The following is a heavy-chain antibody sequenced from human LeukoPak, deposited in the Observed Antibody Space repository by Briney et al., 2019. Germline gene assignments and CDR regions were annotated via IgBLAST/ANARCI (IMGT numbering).Heavy chain of an antibody. CDR3: AKDYWAGPQVPLHFDY. CDR1: GFTFSSYG. D-gene: IGHD2-2*01. V-gene: IGHV3-30*18. Sequence: GGSLRLSCAASGFTFSSYGMHWVRQAPGKGLEWVAVISYDGSNKYYADSVKGRFTISRDNSKNTLYLQMNSLRAEDTAVYYCAKDYWAGPQVPLHFDYWGQGTLVTVSS. J-gene: IGHJ4*02. CDR2: ISYDGSNK.